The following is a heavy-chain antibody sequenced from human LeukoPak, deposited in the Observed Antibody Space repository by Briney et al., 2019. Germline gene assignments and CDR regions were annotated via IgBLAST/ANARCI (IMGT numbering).Heavy chain of an antibody. CDR2: IYYSGST. CDR3: ARADRDTRGYYYYGVDV. V-gene: IGHV4-59*01. J-gene: IGHJ6*02. Sequence: SETLSLTCTVSGGSISSYYWSWIRQPPGKGLEWIGYIYYSGSTNYNPSLKSRVTISVDTSKNQFSLKLTSVTAADTAVYYCARADRDTRGYYYYGVDVWGQGTTVTVSS. D-gene: IGHD2-2*01. CDR1: GGSISSYY.